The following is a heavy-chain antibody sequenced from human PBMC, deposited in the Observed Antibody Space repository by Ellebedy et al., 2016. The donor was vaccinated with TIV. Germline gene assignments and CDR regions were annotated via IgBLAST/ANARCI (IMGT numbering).Heavy chain of an antibody. J-gene: IGHJ3*02. CDR3: TNDARGYTDGLFDI. CDR2: ISYDGSNK. Sequence: GESLKISXAASGFTFSSYAMHWVRQAPGKGLEWVAVISYDGSNKYYADSVKGRFTISRDNSKNTLYLQMASLRAEDTAVYYCTNDARGYTDGLFDIWGQGTMVTVSS. CDR1: GFTFSSYA. D-gene: IGHD5-18*01. V-gene: IGHV3-30-3*02.